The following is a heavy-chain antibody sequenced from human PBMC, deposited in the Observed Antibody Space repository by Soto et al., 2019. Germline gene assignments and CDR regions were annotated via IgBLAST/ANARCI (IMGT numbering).Heavy chain of an antibody. CDR3: AGAYSGFDSMGFDY. CDR1: GGTLSSDI. D-gene: IGHD5-12*01. CDR2: IIPRFGTP. Sequence: QVQLVQSGAEMQKPGSSVKVSCKTSGGTLSSDIINWVRQAPGQGLEWMGGIIPRFGTPNYAQKFQGRVTITADESTSTAYMELSSLRSEDTAMYYCAGAYSGFDSMGFDYWGQGMLVTVSS. J-gene: IGHJ4*02. V-gene: IGHV1-69*01.